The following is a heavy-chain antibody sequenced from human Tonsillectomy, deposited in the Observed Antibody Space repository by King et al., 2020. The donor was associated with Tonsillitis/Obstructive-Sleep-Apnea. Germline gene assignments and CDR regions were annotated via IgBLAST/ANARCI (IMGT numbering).Heavy chain of an antibody. CDR3: AHFNGLEYDFWSGYPEY. CDR2: IYWDDDK. V-gene: IGHV2-5*02. D-gene: IGHD3-3*01. J-gene: IGHJ4*02. CDR1: GFSPSTSGVG. Sequence: TLKESGPTLVKPTQTLTLTCTFSGFSPSTSGVGVGWIRQPPGQALEWLALIYWDDDKRYSPSLKSRLTITKDTSKNQVVLTMTNMDPVDTATYYCAHFNGLEYDFWSGYPEYWGQGTLVTVSS.